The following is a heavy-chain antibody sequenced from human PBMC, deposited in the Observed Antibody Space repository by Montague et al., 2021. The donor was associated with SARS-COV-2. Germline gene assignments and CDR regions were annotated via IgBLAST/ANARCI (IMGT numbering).Heavy chain of an antibody. V-gene: IGHV3-7*03. CDR2: INQDGSDK. J-gene: IGHJ5*02. CDR1: GLTFTSHW. D-gene: IGHD5-24*01. Sequence: SLRLSCAASGLTFTSHWMTWVRQAPGKGLEWVARINQDGSDKYYVDSVKGRFTISRDNAKNSLFLQMNSLRVEDTAVYYCGRDMAPGGQGTLVTVSS. CDR3: GRDMAP.